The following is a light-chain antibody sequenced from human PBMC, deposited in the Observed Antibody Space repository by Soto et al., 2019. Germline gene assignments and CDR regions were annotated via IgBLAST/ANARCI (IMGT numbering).Light chain of an antibody. CDR3: HQYGSSPFT. J-gene: IGKJ3*01. CDR2: GAS. Sequence: PGERATLSCRADQTVNANYLAWYQQKPGQAPRLLIYGASSRATGIPDRFSGSGSGTDFTLTISRLEPEDFAVFYCHQYGSSPFTFGPGTKVDIK. V-gene: IGKV3-20*01. CDR1: QTVNANY.